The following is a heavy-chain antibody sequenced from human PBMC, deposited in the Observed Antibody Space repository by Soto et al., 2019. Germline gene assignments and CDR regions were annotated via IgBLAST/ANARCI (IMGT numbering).Heavy chain of an antibody. Sequence: GGSLRLSCAASGFTFSSYAMHWVRQAPGKGLEWVAVTSYDGSNKYYADSVKGRFTISRDNSKNTHYLQMSNLRPEDTAVYYCVKGEYYYDSGAYYPFDHWGQGTLVTVSS. CDR2: TSYDGSNK. J-gene: IGHJ4*02. D-gene: IGHD3-22*01. V-gene: IGHV3-30*14. CDR3: VKGEYYYDSGAYYPFDH. CDR1: GFTFSSYA.